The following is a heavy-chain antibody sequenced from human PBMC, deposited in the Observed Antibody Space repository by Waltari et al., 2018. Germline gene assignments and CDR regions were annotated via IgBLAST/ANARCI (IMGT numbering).Heavy chain of an antibody. CDR2: INTNTGRP. CDR1: GYTFTTNA. V-gene: IGHV7-4-1*02. D-gene: IGHD3-10*01. Sequence: QVQVVQSGSELKKPGASVRVSCQTSGYTFTTNALNWVRQVPGQGLEWMGWINTNTGRPTYAQGFTGRFVFSLDTSVSTAFLQITSLKADDTAVYFCAREMYGSGNYFFDHWGQGTLVTVSS. J-gene: IGHJ4*02. CDR3: AREMYGSGNYFFDH.